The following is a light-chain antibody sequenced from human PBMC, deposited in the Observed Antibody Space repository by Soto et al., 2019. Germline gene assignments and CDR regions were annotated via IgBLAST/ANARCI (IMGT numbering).Light chain of an antibody. J-gene: IGKJ3*01. V-gene: IGKV1-6*01. CDR1: QGVGID. Sequence: AIQMTQSPSSLAAFVGDRVTITCRASQGVGIDSAWYQQKPGKAPKLLIYFVSSLQSGVPSRFSGSGSGTDFTLTISSLQPEDSATYYCLQDHNYPFTFGPGTKVHIK. CDR3: LQDHNYPFT. CDR2: FVS.